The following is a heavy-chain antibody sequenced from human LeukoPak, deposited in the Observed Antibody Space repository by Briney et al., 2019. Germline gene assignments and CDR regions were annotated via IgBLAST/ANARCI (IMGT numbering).Heavy chain of an antibody. D-gene: IGHD3-16*01. CDR3: STYYDYVWGSDAFDI. CDR2: IYYSGST. J-gene: IGHJ3*02. CDR1: GGSISSSSYY. Sequence: SETLSLTCTVSGGSISSSSYYWGWIRQPPGKGLEWIGSIYYSGSTYYNPSLKSRVTISVDTSKNQFSLKLSSVTAADTAVYYCSTYYDYVWGSDAFDIWGQGTMVTVSS. V-gene: IGHV4-39*07.